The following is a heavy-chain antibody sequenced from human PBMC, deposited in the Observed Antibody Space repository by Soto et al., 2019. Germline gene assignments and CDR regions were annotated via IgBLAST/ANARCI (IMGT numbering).Heavy chain of an antibody. D-gene: IGHD2-2*02. CDR2: ISSSSSTI. CDR1: GGSISSSS. V-gene: IGHV3-48*02. J-gene: IGHJ4*02. Sequence: ETLSLTCTVSGGSISSSSYYWGWIRQAPGKGLEWVSYISSSSSTIYYADSVKGRFTISGDNAKNSLYLQMDSLRDEDTAVYYCARDTHSPGYCSSTSCYTPDYWGQGTLVPVSS. CDR3: ARDTHSPGYCSSTSCYTPDY.